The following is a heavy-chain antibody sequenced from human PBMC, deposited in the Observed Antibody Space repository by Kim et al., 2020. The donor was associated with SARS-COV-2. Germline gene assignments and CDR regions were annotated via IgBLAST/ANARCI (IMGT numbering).Heavy chain of an antibody. V-gene: IGHV3-33*01. J-gene: IGHJ4*02. D-gene: IGHD2-21*01. CDR1: GFTFSSYG. CDR3: ARDGKLQYYFDY. Sequence: GGSLRLSCAASGFTFSSYGMHWVRQAPGKGLEWVAVIWYDGSNKYYADSVKGRFTISRDNSKNTLYLQMNSLRAEDTAVYYCARDGKLQYYFDYWGQGTLVTVSS. CDR2: IWYDGSNK.